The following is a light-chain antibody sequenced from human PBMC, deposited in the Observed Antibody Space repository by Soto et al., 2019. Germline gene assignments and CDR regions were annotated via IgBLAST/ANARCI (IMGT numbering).Light chain of an antibody. J-gene: IGKJ5*01. Sequence: DIQMTHSPSTLSASVGDIVTITCRASQSISRWLAWYQQKPGKAPKALIYDASTLRSGVPSRFSGGGSGTEFTLTISSLQPDDFATYYCQQYNTYSTFGHGTRLEIK. CDR2: DAS. CDR1: QSISRW. V-gene: IGKV1-5*01. CDR3: QQYNTYST.